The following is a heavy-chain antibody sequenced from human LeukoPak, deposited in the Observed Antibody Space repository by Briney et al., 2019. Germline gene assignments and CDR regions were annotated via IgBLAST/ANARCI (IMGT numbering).Heavy chain of an antibody. CDR1: GGSISSSSYY. CDR3: ASLERPPGYCTGGSCYSRFDP. J-gene: IGHJ5*02. D-gene: IGHD2-15*01. Sequence: PSETLSLTCTVSGGSISSSSYYWGWIRQPPGKGLEWIGEIYHSGSTNYNPSLKSRVTISVDKSKNQFSLKLSSVTAADTAMYYCASLERPPGYCTGGSCYSRFDPWGQGTLVTVSS. V-gene: IGHV4-39*07. CDR2: IYHSGST.